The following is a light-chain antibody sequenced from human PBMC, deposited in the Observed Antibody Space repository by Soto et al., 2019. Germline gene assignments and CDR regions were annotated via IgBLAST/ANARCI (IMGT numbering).Light chain of an antibody. CDR2: EVS. Sequence: QSALTQPPSASESPGQSVTISCTGTGSDVGGYNYVSWYQHHPGKAPKLMLYEVSTRPSGVPDRFSGSKSGNTASLTVSGLQAEDEADYYCSSYAGSNIYVVFGGGTQVTVL. CDR3: SSYAGSNIYVV. V-gene: IGLV2-8*01. CDR1: GSDVGGYNY. J-gene: IGLJ2*01.